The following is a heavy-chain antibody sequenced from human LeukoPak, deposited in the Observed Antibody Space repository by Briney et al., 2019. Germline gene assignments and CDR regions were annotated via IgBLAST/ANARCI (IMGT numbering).Heavy chain of an antibody. CDR3: ARNLGSSYSYLFDY. V-gene: IGHV4-4*08. D-gene: IGHD2-15*01. CDR1: VCSINGYY. J-gene: IGHJ4*02. CDR2: VYNSDYT. Sequence: PSDTLSLTCTVSVCSINGYYWIWIRQPPGKGLDGMGYVYNSDYTQYNPSLKGRVSISFDTSKSQFSLRLTSVTAADTAVYFCARNLGSSYSYLFDYWGQGTLVTVSS.